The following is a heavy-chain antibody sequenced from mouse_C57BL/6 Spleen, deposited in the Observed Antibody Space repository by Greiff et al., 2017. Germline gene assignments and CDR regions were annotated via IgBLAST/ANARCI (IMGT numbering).Heavy chain of an antibody. Sequence: EVQLQESGPGLVKPSQSLSLTCSVTGYSITSGYYWNWIRQFPGNKLEWMGYISYDGSNNYNPSLKNRISITRDTSKNQFFLKLNSVTTEDTATYYCARGGYGNYVYYAMDDWGQGTSVTVSS. J-gene: IGHJ4*01. V-gene: IGHV3-6*01. D-gene: IGHD2-1*01. CDR2: ISYDGSN. CDR3: ARGGYGNYVYYAMDD. CDR1: GYSITSGYY.